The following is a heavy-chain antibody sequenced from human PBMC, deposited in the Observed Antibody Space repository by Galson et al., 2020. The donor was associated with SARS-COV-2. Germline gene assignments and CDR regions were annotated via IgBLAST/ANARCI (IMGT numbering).Heavy chain of an antibody. V-gene: IGHV3-30*02. CDR2: VQYDEKRK. D-gene: IGHD1-20*01. CDR1: GFTFSTYG. J-gene: IGHJ4*02. Sequence: GGSLRLSCAASGFTFSTYGMHWVRQAPGKGLEWVAFVQYDEKRKEYADSVKGRFTISRDNSRNTVYLQMNSLRQEDTAVYYCAKREGINTGPFDSWGQGTLVTVSS. CDR3: AKREGINTGPFDS.